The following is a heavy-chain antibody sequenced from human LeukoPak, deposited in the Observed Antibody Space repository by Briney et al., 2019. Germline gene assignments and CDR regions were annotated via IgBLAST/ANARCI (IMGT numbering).Heavy chain of an antibody. V-gene: IGHV3-9*01. J-gene: IGHJ4*02. CDR2: ISWNSGSI. CDR1: GFTFDDYA. D-gene: IGHD6-19*01. Sequence: GGSLRLSCAASGFTFDDYAMHWVRQAPGKGLEWVSGISWNSGSIGYADSVKGRFTISRDNAKNSLYLQMNSLRAEDTALYYCAKVRDNSGWYDLDYWGQGTLVTVSS. CDR3: AKVRDNSGWYDLDY.